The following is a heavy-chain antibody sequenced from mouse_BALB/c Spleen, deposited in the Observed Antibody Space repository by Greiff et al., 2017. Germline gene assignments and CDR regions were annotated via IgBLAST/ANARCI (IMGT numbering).Heavy chain of an antibody. CDR3: ARGDYYGSSSFAY. Sequence: EVKVVESGGGLVKPGGSLKLSCAASGFTFSSYAMSWVRQTPEKRLEWVASISSGGSTYYPDSVKGRFTISRDNARNILYLQMSSLRSEDTAMYYCARGDYYGSSSFAYWGQGTLVTVSA. CDR1: GFTFSSYA. J-gene: IGHJ3*01. D-gene: IGHD1-1*01. V-gene: IGHV5-6-5*01. CDR2: ISSGGST.